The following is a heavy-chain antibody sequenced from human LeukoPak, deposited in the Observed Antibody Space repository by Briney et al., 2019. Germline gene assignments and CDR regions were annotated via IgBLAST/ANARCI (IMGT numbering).Heavy chain of an antibody. CDR1: GFTFSSYA. D-gene: IGHD3-3*01. J-gene: IGHJ6*03. Sequence: GGSLRLSCAASGFTFSSYAMSWVRQAPGKGLEWVSAISGSGGSTYYADSVKGRFTISRDNSKNTLYLQMNSLRAEDTAVYYCAKDLNDFWSGYSLYYMDVWGKGTTVTVSS. V-gene: IGHV3-23*01. CDR2: ISGSGGST. CDR3: AKDLNDFWSGYSLYYMDV.